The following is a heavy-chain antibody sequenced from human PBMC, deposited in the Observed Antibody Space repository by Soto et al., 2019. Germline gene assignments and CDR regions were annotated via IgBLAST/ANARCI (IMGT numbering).Heavy chain of an antibody. CDR3: STEPNGDYTGAFDN. D-gene: IGHD4-17*01. CDR2: ITVSGGGT. Sequence: EVQLLESGGRLVPPGGSLRLSCAGSRFSFSNYAMTWARQAPGEGLEWVSSITVSGGGTTYADTVKGRFTISIDNSKNILYLQMDSLRADDAAVYYCSTEPNGDYTGAFDNWGQGTMVTVSS. J-gene: IGHJ3*02. V-gene: IGHV3-23*01. CDR1: RFSFSNYA.